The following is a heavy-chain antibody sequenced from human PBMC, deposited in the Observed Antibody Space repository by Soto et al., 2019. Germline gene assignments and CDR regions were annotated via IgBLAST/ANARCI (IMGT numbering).Heavy chain of an antibody. CDR3: TGDSSSWYALDY. D-gene: IGHD6-13*01. CDR2: IRSKANSYAT. CDR1: GFSFSGSA. V-gene: IGHV3-73*01. Sequence: GSLRLSCTASGFSFSGSAMHWVRQASGKGLEWVGRIRSKANSYATTYAASVKGRFTISRDDSKNTAYLQMDSLQTEDTAVYYCTGDSSSWYALDYWGQGTLVTVSS. J-gene: IGHJ4*02.